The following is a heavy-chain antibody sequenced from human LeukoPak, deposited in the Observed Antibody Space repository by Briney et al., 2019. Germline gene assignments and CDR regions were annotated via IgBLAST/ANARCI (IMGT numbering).Heavy chain of an antibody. V-gene: IGHV3-7*03. Sequence: GGSLRLSCAASEFTFSSYWMIGVRQARGKGLEWVANIKQDGSEKYYMDSVKGRFTISRDNAKNSLYLQMNSLRAEDTAVYSCARGGPYYYYGMDVWGKGTTVTVSS. CDR3: ARGGPYYYYGMDV. J-gene: IGHJ6*04. CDR1: EFTFSSYW. CDR2: IKQDGSEK.